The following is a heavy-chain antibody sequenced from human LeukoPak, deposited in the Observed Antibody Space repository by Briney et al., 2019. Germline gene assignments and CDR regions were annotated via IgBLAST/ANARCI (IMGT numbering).Heavy chain of an antibody. CDR3: ARVYNYVFDY. CDR1: GYTFTGYY. Sequence: ASVKVSCKASGYTFTGYYMHWVRQAPGQGLEWLAWINPNSGGTNYAQNFQGRVIMTRDTSISTAYMELTRLRSDDTAVYYCARVYNYVFDYWGQGTLVTVSS. D-gene: IGHD3-10*02. CDR2: INPNSGGT. V-gene: IGHV1-2*02. J-gene: IGHJ4*02.